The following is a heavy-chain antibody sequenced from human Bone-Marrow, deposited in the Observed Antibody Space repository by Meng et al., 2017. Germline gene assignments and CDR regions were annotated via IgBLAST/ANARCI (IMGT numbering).Heavy chain of an antibody. Sequence: QEQRQGSGPGLVQPPETLSLTCTVSSGSINSYFWSWIRQPPGKGPEWIGYISYSGSTNYNPSLKSRVTISVDTSKNQFSLKLSSVTAADTAVYYCARAIATRPDVFDYWGQGTLVTVSS. CDR1: SGSINSYF. CDR3: ARAIATRPDVFDY. CDR2: ISYSGST. D-gene: IGHD6-6*01. J-gene: IGHJ4*02. V-gene: IGHV4-59*01.